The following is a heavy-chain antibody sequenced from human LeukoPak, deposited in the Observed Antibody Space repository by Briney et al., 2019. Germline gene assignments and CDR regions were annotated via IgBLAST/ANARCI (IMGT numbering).Heavy chain of an antibody. CDR2: IGGSGGAT. CDR1: GFTFSNYA. D-gene: IGHD6-19*01. Sequence: GGSLRLSCAASGFTFSNYATSWVRQAPGKGLEWVSAIGGSGGATYYADSVKGRFTISRDNSKNTLYLQMNSLRAEDTAVYYCAKALSSWCPFDYWGQGTLVTVSS. J-gene: IGHJ4*02. CDR3: AKALSSWCPFDY. V-gene: IGHV3-23*01.